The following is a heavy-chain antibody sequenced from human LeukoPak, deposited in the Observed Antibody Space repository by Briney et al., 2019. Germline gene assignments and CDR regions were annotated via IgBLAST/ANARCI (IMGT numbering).Heavy chain of an antibody. V-gene: IGHV4-31*03. J-gene: IGHJ6*03. Sequence: PSETLSLTCTVSGGSISSGGYYWSWIRQHPGKGLEWIGYIYYSGSTYYNPSLKSRVTISVDTSKNQFSLKLNSVTAADTAVYYCVRGGYYTLEYYYYMEVWGKGTTVTVSS. CDR2: IYYSGST. CDR3: VRGGYYTLEYYYYMEV. CDR1: GGSISSGGYY. D-gene: IGHD3-3*01.